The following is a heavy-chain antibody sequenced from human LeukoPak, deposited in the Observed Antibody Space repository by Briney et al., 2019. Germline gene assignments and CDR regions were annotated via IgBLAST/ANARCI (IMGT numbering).Heavy chain of an antibody. CDR2: VNLQGST. CDR3: AREGGPYRPLDY. Sequence: SETLSLTCSVSGGSISSYYWSWIRQPPGKGLEWIGEVNLQGSTNYNPSLMGRVAISVDTSENHISLQLTSVTAADTAVYYCAREGGPYRPLDYSGQGTLVTVSS. J-gene: IGHJ4*02. CDR1: GGSISSYY. V-gene: IGHV4-34*01.